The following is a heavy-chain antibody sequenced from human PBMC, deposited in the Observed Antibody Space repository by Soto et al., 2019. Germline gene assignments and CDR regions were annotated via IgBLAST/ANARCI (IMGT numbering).Heavy chain of an antibody. V-gene: IGHV3-30*18. D-gene: IGHD3-22*01. CDR1: GFTFSSYG. CDR3: AKEKDYYDSSGYFS. J-gene: IGHJ5*02. Sequence: PGGSLRLSCAASGFTFSSYGMHWVRQAPGKGLEWVAVISYDGSNKYYADSVKGRFTISRDNSKNTLYLQMNSLRAEDTAVYYCAKEKDYYDSSGYFSWGQGTLVTVSS. CDR2: ISYDGSNK.